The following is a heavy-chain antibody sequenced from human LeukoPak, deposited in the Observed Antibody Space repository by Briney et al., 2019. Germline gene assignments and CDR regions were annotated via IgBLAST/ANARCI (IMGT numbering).Heavy chain of an antibody. J-gene: IGHJ4*02. CDR2: IYYSGTT. D-gene: IGHD6-19*01. Sequence: KPSETLSLTCTVSGGSISSYYWSWIRQPPGKGLEWIGYIYYSGTTNYNPSLKSRVTISVATSKNQFSLNLSSVTAADTAVYYCARGGGGEYSSGWYDYWGQGTLVTASS. CDR1: GGSISSYY. V-gene: IGHV4-59*01. CDR3: ARGGGGEYSSGWYDY.